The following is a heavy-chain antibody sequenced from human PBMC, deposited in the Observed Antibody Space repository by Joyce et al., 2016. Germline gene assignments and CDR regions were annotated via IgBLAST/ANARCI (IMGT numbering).Heavy chain of an antibody. Sequence: VQLVESGGGLVQPGGSLRLSCAASGFTFNTYSMNWVRQAPGKGLELVSYIRRSSNTIYYVDSVKGRFTISRDNAKTSLYLQMNSLRAEDTAVYFCARATAYYFYYYVDVWGKGTTVTVSS. V-gene: IGHV3-48*01. CDR3: ARATAYYFYYYVDV. J-gene: IGHJ6*03. CDR1: GFTFNTYS. CDR2: IRRSSNTI.